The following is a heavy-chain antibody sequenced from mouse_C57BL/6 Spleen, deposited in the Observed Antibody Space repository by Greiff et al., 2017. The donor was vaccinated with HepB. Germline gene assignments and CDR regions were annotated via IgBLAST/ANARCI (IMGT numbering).Heavy chain of an antibody. D-gene: IGHD4-1*01. CDR3: ASLTGTEFAY. V-gene: IGHV2-6*01. Sequence: VKLQESGPGLVAPSQSLSITCTVSGFSFTSYGVDWVRQSPGKGLEWLGVIWGVGSTNYNSALKSRLSISKDNSKSQVFLKMNSLQTDDTAMYYCASLTGTEFAYWGQGTLVTVSA. J-gene: IGHJ3*01. CDR1: GFSFTSYG. CDR2: IWGVGST.